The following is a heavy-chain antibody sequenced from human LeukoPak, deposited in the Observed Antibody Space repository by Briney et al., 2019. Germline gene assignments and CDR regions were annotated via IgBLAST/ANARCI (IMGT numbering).Heavy chain of an antibody. Sequence: GGSLRLSCAASGFTVSSNYMSWVRQAPGKGLEWVSVIYSGGSTYYADSVKGRFTISRDNSKNTLYLQMNSLRAEDTAVYYCAREVFPEPAYMDVWGKGTTVTVSS. V-gene: IGHV3-53*01. CDR1: GFTVSSNY. CDR3: AREVFPEPAYMDV. CDR2: IYSGGST. J-gene: IGHJ6*03. D-gene: IGHD1-14*01.